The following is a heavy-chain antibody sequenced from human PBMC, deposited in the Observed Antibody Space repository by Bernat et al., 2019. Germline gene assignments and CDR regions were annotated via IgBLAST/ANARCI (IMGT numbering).Heavy chain of an antibody. CDR2: IHSSGSI. V-gene: IGHV4-61*01. Sequence: QVQLQESGPGLVKPSETLSLTCTVSGDSVSSGSSYWSWIRQPPGEGLEWIGYIHSSGSISSKPFLRSRVTISVDTSKNQFSLKLTSVTAADTAVYYCARGRGGRGGYDFWGQGTLVTVSS. D-gene: IGHD2-15*01. J-gene: IGHJ4*02. CDR3: ARGRGGRGGYDF. CDR1: GDSVSSGSSY.